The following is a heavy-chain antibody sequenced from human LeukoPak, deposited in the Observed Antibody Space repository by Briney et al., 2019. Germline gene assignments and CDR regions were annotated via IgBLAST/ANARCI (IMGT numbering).Heavy chain of an antibody. V-gene: IGHV4-38-2*02. CDR1: GYSISSGYY. J-gene: IGHJ6*03. D-gene: IGHD6-6*01. CDR3: ARESSSSFSYYYYMDV. Sequence: SETLSLTCTVSGYSISSGYYWGWIRQPPGKGLEWIGSIYHSGTTYYNPSLKSRVTISVDTSKNQFSLKLSSVTAADTAVYYCARESSSSFSYYYYMDVWGKGTTVTVSS. CDR2: IYHSGTT.